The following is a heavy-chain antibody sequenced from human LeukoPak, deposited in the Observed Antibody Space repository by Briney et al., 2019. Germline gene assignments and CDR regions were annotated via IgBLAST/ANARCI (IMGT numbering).Heavy chain of an antibody. Sequence: ASVKVSCKASGYTFTSYAMNWVRQAPGQGLEWMGWINTNTGNPTYAQGFTGRFVFSLDTSVSTAYLQISSLKAEDTAVYYCARVIPDYSTRARGNWFDPWGQGTLVTVSS. J-gene: IGHJ5*02. D-gene: IGHD6-13*01. CDR3: ARVIPDYSTRARGNWFDP. CDR2: INTNTGNP. CDR1: GYTFTSYA. V-gene: IGHV7-4-1*02.